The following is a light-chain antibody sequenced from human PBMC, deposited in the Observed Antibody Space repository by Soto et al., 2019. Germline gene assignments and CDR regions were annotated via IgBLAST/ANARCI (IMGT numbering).Light chain of an antibody. Sequence: DIQMTQSPSSLSASVGDRVTITCRASQSISSYLNWYQQKPGKAPKLPIYAASSLQSGVPSRFSGSGSGTDFTLTIISLLPEYFATYYCQQSYSTPLITYGQGTRLEIK. CDR1: QSISSY. J-gene: IGKJ5*01. CDR2: AAS. CDR3: QQSYSTPLIT. V-gene: IGKV1-39*01.